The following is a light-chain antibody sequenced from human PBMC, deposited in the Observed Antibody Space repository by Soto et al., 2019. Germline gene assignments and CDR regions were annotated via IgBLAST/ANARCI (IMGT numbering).Light chain of an antibody. CDR1: QSVSSN. Sequence: EIVMTQSPATLSLSPVQSATLSCVASQSVSSNLAWYQQKPGQAPRLLIYGASTRATGIPARFSGSGSGTEFTLTISSLQSEDFAVYYCQQYNNWPQRTFGQGTRLEIK. CDR3: QQYNNWPQRT. CDR2: GAS. J-gene: IGKJ5*01. V-gene: IGKV3-15*01.